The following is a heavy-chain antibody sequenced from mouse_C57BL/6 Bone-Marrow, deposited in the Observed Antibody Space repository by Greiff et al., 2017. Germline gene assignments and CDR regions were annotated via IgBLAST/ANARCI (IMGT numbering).Heavy chain of an antibody. CDR3: ARDYYGSSYWYFDG. Sequence: VQLQQSGPELVKPGASVKISCKASGYSFTGYYMNWVKQSPEKSLEWIGEINPSTGGTTYNQKFKAKATLTVDKSSSTAYMQLKSLTSEDSAVYYCARDYYGSSYWYFDGWGTGTTVTVSS. V-gene: IGHV1-42*01. D-gene: IGHD1-1*01. CDR2: INPSTGGT. CDR1: GYSFTGYY. J-gene: IGHJ1*03.